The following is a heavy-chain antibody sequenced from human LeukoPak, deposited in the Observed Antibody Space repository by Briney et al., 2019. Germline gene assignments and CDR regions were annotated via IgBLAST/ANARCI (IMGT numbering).Heavy chain of an antibody. V-gene: IGHV4-4*07. Sequence: SETLSLTCTVSGGSISSYYWSWIRQPAGKGLEWIGRIYTSGSTNYNPSLKSRVTMSVDTSKNQFSLKLSSVTAADTAVYYCARVSLDYSNYLRAHNWFDPWGQGTLVTVSS. J-gene: IGHJ5*02. CDR1: GGSISSYY. D-gene: IGHD4-11*01. CDR2: IYTSGST. CDR3: ARVSLDYSNYLRAHNWFDP.